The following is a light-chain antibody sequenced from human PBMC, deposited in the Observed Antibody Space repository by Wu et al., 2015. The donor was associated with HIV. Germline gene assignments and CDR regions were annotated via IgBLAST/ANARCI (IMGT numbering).Light chain of an antibody. J-gene: IGKJ2*04. CDR1: QNINKF. CDR2: AAS. Sequence: DIQMTQSPSSLSAFVGDRVTITCRSSQNINKFLNWYQQKPGKAPKLLIHAASSLESGVPSRFSGSGSDTDFTLTINSLEAEDFATYYCQESYSSPSPSSFGQGTKLEIK. CDR3: QESYSSPSPSS. V-gene: IGKV1-39*01.